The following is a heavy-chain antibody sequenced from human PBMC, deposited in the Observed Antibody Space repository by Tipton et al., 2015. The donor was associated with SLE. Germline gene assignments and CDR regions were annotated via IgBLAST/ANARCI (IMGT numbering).Heavy chain of an antibody. CDR1: GYTFSNYY. J-gene: IGHJ5*02. D-gene: IGHD5-18*01. CDR2: INPSGTST. Sequence: QSGAEVKKPGASVKISCMASGYTFSNYYMHWVRQAPGQGLEWMGIINPSGTSTTYGQKFQGRVTMTRDTSTSTVYMELSSLTSEDSAVYYCARDAGGGYNYGYWFDPWGQGTLVTVSS. CDR3: ARDAGGGYNYGYWFDP. V-gene: IGHV1-46*01.